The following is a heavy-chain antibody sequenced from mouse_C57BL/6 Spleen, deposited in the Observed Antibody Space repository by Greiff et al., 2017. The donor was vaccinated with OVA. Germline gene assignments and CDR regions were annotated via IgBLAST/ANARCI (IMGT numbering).Heavy chain of an antibody. J-gene: IGHJ4*01. Sequence: EVKVVESGGGLVKPGGSLKLSCAASGFTFSNYGMHWVRQAPEKGLEWVAYISSGSSTIYYADTVTGRFTISRDTAKNILCLQMDSLGSEDTAMYYCARQRSNYGYYDVDYWGQGTSVTVSS. D-gene: IGHD2-5*01. CDR3: ARQRSNYGYYDVDY. V-gene: IGHV5-17*01. CDR2: ISSGSSTI. CDR1: GFTFSNYG.